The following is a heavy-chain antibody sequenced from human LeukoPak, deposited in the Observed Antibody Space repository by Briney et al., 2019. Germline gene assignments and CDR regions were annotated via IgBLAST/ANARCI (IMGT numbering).Heavy chain of an antibody. CDR2: INAGNGNT. V-gene: IGHV1-3*03. D-gene: IGHD2-15*01. J-gene: IGHJ4*02. CDR1: GYTFTSYA. CDR3: ARAYCSGGSCYLDY. Sequence: VASVKVSCKASGYTFTSYAMHWVRQAPGQRLEWMGWINAGNGNTKYSQEFQGRVTITRDTSASTAYMELSSLRSEGMAVYYCARAYCSGGSCYLDYWGQGTLVTVSS.